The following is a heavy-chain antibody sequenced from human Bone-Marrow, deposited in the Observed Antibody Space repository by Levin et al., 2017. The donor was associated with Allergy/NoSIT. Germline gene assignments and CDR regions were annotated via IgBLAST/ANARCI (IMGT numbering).Heavy chain of an antibody. D-gene: IGHD3-22*01. J-gene: IGHJ3*02. V-gene: IGHV1-69*04. Sequence: SVKVSCKASGGTFSSFTISWVRQAPGQGPEWMGRIVPLLYVPIYAQKFQGRVTITADQSASTAYMELSSLSSDETALYYCARDGYESSGYYYDDAFDIWGQGTMVTVSS. CDR2: IVPLLYVP. CDR1: GGTFSSFT. CDR3: ARDGYESSGYYYDDAFDI.